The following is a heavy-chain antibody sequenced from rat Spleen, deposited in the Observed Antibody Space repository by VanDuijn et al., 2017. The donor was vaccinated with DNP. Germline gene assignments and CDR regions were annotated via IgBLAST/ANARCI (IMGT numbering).Heavy chain of an antibody. Sequence: QVQLKESGPGLVQPSETLSLTCTVSGFSLISFSVSWVRQVSGKSPEWMGRMWYDGDTAFNSALKSRLSISRDTSKSQVFLKMNSLQIEDTATYYCARGIPDFDYWGQGVMVTVSS. V-gene: IGHV2S18*01. J-gene: IGHJ2*01. CDR3: ARGIPDFDY. D-gene: IGHD2-2*01. CDR1: GFSLISFS. CDR2: MWYDGDT.